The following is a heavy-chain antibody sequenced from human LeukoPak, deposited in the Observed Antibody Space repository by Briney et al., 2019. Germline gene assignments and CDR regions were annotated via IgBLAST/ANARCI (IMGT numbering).Heavy chain of an antibody. CDR2: IYNSGGT. Sequence: SETLSLTCTVSGGSVSYYYWSWIRQPPGKGLEWIGYIYNSGGTNYNPSLKSRVTISIDTSKNQFSLKLNSVTAADTAVYYWPRLYYGADCSSSDYIAYWCQGTMVNV. V-gene: IGHV4-59*02. J-gene: IGHJ4*02. CDR1: GGSVSYYY. D-gene: IGHD2-21*02. CDR3: PRLYYGADCSSSDYIAY.